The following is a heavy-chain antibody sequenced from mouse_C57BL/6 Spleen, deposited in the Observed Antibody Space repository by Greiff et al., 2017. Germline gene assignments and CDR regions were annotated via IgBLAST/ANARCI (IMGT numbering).Heavy chain of an antibody. CDR1: GYTFTSYW. Sequence: QVQLQQPGTELVKPGASVKLSCKASGYTFTSYWMHWVKQRPGQGLEWIGNINPSNGGTKYNEKFKSKATLTVDKSSSTAYMQLSSLTSEDSAVYYCARSGGYSSGYFDYWGQGTTLTVSS. J-gene: IGHJ2*01. D-gene: IGHD3-2*02. CDR3: ARSGGYSSGYFDY. CDR2: INPSNGGT. V-gene: IGHV1-53*01.